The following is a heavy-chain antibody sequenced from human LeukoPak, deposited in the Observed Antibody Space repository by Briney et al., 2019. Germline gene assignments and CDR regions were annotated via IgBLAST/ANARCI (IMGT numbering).Heavy chain of an antibody. CDR3: AKRGPRPGRWSDAFNI. CDR2: ISGSGGST. CDR1: GFTFTNYE. Sequence: PGGSLRLSCVASGFTFTNYEMNWVRQAPGKGLEWVSAISGSGGSTYYADSVKGRFTISRDNSKNTLYLQMNSLRAEDTAVYYCAKRGPRPGRWSDAFNIWGQGTMVTVSS. D-gene: IGHD4-23*01. J-gene: IGHJ3*02. V-gene: IGHV3-23*01.